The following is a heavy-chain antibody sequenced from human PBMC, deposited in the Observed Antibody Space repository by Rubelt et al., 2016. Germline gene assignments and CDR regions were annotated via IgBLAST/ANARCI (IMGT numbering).Heavy chain of an antibody. Sequence: GLEWVSSIDESGTYTYYADSVKGRFTISRDNSKNTLYPQINSLRAEDTAVYYCARKPEGFDYWGQGTLVTVSS. CDR3: ARKPEGFDY. D-gene: IGHD1-14*01. CDR2: IDESGTYT. V-gene: IGHV3-23*01. J-gene: IGHJ4*02.